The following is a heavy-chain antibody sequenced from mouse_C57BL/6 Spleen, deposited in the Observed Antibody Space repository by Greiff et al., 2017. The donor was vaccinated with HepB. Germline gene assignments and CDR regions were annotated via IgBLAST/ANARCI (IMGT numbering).Heavy chain of an antibody. Sequence: EVMLVESGGGLVKPGGSLKLSCAASGFTFSDYGMHWVRQAPEKGLEWVAYISSGSSTIYYADTVKGRFTISRDNAKNTRFLQMTSLRSEDTAMYYCARTTTVVGYAMDYWGQGTSVTVSS. V-gene: IGHV5-17*01. J-gene: IGHJ4*01. CDR2: ISSGSSTI. D-gene: IGHD1-1*01. CDR1: GFTFSDYG. CDR3: ARTTTVVGYAMDY.